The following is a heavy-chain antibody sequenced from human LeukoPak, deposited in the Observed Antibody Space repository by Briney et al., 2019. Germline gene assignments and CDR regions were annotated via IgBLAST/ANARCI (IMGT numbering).Heavy chain of an antibody. CDR2: ITPIFGTA. Sequence: SVNVSCKASVGTFSNYAINWLRQAPGQGLEGMGGITPIFGTANYAQKFQGRVTITTDESTSTAYMELSSLRSEDTAVYYCARDLRDYGDRTSYYYYYMDVWGKGTTVTVSS. CDR3: ARDLRDYGDRTSYYYYYMDV. J-gene: IGHJ6*03. D-gene: IGHD4-17*01. CDR1: VGTFSNYA. V-gene: IGHV1-69*05.